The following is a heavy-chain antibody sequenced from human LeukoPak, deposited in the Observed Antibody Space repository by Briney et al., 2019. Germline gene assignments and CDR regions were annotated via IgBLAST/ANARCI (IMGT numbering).Heavy chain of an antibody. V-gene: IGHV3-23*01. CDR1: GFTSTNYA. CDR2: ISGSDGST. J-gene: IGHJ4*02. Sequence: PGGSLRPSCAPSGFTSTNYAMSWVCQAPAKGLEWVSSISGSDGSTNYADSVKGRFTVSRDNSKNTLYLQMHSLRAEDTAVYFCAVELYRGQGTLLTVSS. CDR3: AVELY.